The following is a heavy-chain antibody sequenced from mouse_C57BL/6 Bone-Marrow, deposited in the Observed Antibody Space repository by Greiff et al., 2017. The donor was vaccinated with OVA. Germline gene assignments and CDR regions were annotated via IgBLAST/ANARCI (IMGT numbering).Heavy chain of an antibody. D-gene: IGHD1-1*01. Sequence: QVQLQQPGAELVKPGASVKMSCKASGYTFTSYWITWVKQRPGQGLEWIGDIYPGSGSTNYNEKFKSKATLTVDTYTITAYMQLRSLTSADSAVYYCAIRDSYGSSYGYWGQGTPLTVSS. CDR3: AIRDSYGSSYGY. V-gene: IGHV1-55*01. CDR1: GYTFTSYW. J-gene: IGHJ2*01. CDR2: IYPGSGST.